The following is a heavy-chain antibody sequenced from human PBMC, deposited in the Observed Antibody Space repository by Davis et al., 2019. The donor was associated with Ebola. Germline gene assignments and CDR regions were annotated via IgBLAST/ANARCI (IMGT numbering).Heavy chain of an antibody. CDR3: ARQLPYYSYGMDV. V-gene: IGHV3-30*14. CDR1: GFTFSSYA. CDR2: ISYDGSNK. D-gene: IGHD2-2*01. Sequence: GGSLRLSCAASGFTFSSYAMHWVRQAPGKGLEWVAVISYDGSNKYYADSVKGRFTISRDNSKNTLYLQMNSLRAEDTAVYFCARQLPYYSYGMDVWGQGTTVTVSS. J-gene: IGHJ6*02.